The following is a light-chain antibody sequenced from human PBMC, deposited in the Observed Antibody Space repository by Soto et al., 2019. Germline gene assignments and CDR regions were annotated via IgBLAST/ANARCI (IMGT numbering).Light chain of an antibody. CDR3: YTYAGGSTYL. Sequence: QSVLTQPASVSGSPGQSITISCTGTSSDGGSYSLLSWYQHHPGKAPKLIIYEDIKGPSGVSNRFSGSKSGNTASLRISGLQAEDEADYYCYTYAGGSTYLFGTGTKVTV. CDR2: EDI. J-gene: IGLJ1*01. V-gene: IGLV2-23*01. CDR1: SSDGGSYSL.